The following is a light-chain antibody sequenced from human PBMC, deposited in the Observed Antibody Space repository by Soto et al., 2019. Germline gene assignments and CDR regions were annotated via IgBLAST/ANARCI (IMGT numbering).Light chain of an antibody. Sequence: EIVLTQSPATLSLSPGERATLSCRASQSVSSYLAWYQQKPGQAPRLLIYDASNRATGIPARFSGSGSGTDFTLTIRRLGPEDFAVYLCQQRNKSYTFGQGTQLEIQ. CDR1: QSVSSY. V-gene: IGKV3-11*01. J-gene: IGKJ2*01. CDR2: DAS. CDR3: QQRNKSYT.